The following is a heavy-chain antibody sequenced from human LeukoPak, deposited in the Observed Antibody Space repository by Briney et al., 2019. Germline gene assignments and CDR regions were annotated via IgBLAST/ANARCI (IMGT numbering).Heavy chain of an antibody. D-gene: IGHD2-2*01. J-gene: IGHJ4*02. CDR1: GFTFSSYA. CDR2: ISYDGSNK. V-gene: IGHV3-30-3*01. CDR3: ARTYQTGVDYLDY. Sequence: PGRSLRLSCAASGFTFSSYAMHWVHQAPGKGLEWVAVISYDGSNKYYAGSVKGRFTISRDNSKNTLYLQMNSLRAEDTAVYYCARTYQTGVDYLDYWGQGTLVTVSS.